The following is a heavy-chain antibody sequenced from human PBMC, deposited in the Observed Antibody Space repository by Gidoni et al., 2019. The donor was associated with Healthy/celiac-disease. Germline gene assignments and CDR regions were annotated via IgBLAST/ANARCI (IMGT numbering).Heavy chain of an antibody. Sequence: QVQLQQWGAGLLKPSETLSLTCAVYGGSFSGYYWSGIRQPPGKGLEWIGEINHSGSTNYNPSLKSRVTISVDTSKNQFSLKLSSVTAADTAVYYCARGRGVSARGLFQHWGQGTLVTVSS. V-gene: IGHV4-34*01. CDR2: INHSGST. CDR1: GGSFSGYY. CDR3: ARGRGVSARGLFQH. J-gene: IGHJ1*01. D-gene: IGHD6-25*01.